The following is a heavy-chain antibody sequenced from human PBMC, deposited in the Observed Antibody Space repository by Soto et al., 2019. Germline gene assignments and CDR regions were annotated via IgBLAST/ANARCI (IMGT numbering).Heavy chain of an antibody. D-gene: IGHD6-13*01. J-gene: IGHJ6*02. CDR2: IRSKANSYAT. Sequence: TGGSLRLSCAASGFTFSGSAMHWVRQASGKGLELVGRIRSKANSYATAYAASVKGRFTISRDDSKNTAYLQMNSLKTEDTAVYYCTRQYSSPKEVYYYYGMDVWGQGTTVTVSS. CDR1: GFTFSGSA. V-gene: IGHV3-73*01. CDR3: TRQYSSPKEVYYYYGMDV.